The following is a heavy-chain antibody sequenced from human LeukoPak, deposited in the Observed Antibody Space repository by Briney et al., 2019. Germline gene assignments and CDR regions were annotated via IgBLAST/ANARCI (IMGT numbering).Heavy chain of an antibody. J-gene: IGHJ4*02. CDR1: GLMFSDYE. CDR2: ISTSGSTI. D-gene: IGHD1-7*01. V-gene: IGHV3-48*03. CDR3: ARDRERAIPGTTHDY. Sequence: QSGGSLRLSCAASGLMFSDYEMNWVRQAPGKGLEWVSYISTSGSTIYYADSVKGRFTISRDNAKNSLYLQMNSLRAEDTAIYFCARDRERAIPGTTHDYWGQGTLVTVSS.